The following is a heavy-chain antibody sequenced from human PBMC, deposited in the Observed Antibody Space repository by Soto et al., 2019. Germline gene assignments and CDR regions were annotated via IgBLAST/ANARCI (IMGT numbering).Heavy chain of an antibody. J-gene: IGHJ5*02. D-gene: IGHD5-12*01. CDR2: LIPYNGDR. CDR3: VRDASSGYRGWWGP. Sequence: QVQLVQSGVEVKKPGASVKVSCKASGYTFTSYGISWVRQAPGQGLEWMGLLIPYNGDRIYAQKFQGRVILTTDTATNTAYMELGSLRSDDTAVYYCVRDASSGYRGWWGPWGQGTLVTVSS. V-gene: IGHV1-18*01. CDR1: GYTFTSYG.